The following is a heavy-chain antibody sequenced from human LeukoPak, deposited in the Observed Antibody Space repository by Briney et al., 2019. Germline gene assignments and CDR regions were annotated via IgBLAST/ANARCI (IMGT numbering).Heavy chain of an antibody. CDR2: ISSSSSYI. CDR1: GFTFSSYS. CDR3: AREGPLVGAGAFDI. V-gene: IGHV3-21*01. J-gene: IGHJ3*02. D-gene: IGHD1-26*01. Sequence: GGSLRLSCAASGFTFSSYSMNWVRQAPGKGLEWVSSISSSSSYIYYADSVKGRFTISRDNAKNSLYLQMNSLRAEDTAVYYCAREGPLVGAGAFDIWGQGTMVTVSS.